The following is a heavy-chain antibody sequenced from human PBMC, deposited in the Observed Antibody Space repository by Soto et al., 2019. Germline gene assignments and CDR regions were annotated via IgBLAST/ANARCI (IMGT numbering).Heavy chain of an antibody. V-gene: IGHV3-21*01. CDR2: ITSSSSHI. D-gene: IGHD2-15*01. CDR1: GFTLTSYT. J-gene: IGHJ6*02. Sequence: GGSLRLSCAASGFTLTSYTLHWVSQASGKGLEWFSSITSSSSHIYYADPVKGRFTISSDNAGNALYLQMNSLRAEDTAVYYCARDQSQSGGRNYYYYGMDFWGQGTTVTVSS. CDR3: ARDQSQSGGRNYYYYGMDF.